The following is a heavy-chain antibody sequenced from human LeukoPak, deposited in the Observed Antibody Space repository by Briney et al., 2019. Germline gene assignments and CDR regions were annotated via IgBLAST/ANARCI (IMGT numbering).Heavy chain of an antibody. J-gene: IGHJ3*02. Sequence: PSETLSLTCTVSGGSISSSSYYWGWIRQPPGKGLEWIGSIYYSGSTYYNPSLKSRVTISVDTSKNQFSLKLSSVTAADTAVYYCARAGMSLCSSTSYYFFHAFDIWGQGTMVTVSS. D-gene: IGHD2-2*01. CDR2: IYYSGST. V-gene: IGHV4-39*01. CDR1: GGSISSSSYY. CDR3: ARAGMSLCSSTSYYFFHAFDI.